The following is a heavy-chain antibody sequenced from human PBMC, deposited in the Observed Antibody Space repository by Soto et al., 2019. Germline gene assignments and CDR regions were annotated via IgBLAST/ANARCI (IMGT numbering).Heavy chain of an antibody. CDR3: ARELPQRQGRNRDV. Sequence: SYTLSLTCSVTGGSMTTGDQYWTLILHRPGEGLEWFGYINHRGSLYYNPSLESRVSMSVDTSKNQFSLNLSSVTAADTAVYYCARELPQRQGRNRDVWGQGTTVTVS. J-gene: IGHJ6*02. CDR2: INHRGSL. D-gene: IGHD1-1*01. CDR1: GGSMTTGDQY. V-gene: IGHV4-31*03.